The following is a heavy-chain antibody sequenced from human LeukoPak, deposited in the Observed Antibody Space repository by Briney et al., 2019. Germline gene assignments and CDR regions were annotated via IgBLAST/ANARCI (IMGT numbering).Heavy chain of an antibody. D-gene: IGHD1-26*01. V-gene: IGHV1-2*02. J-gene: IGHJ4*02. Sequence: ASVKVSCKPSGYTFTEYYIHWVRQSPGQGLEWMGWISPDSDFTKYAQKFQDRVTLTRDTSISTVYMELSRLRSDDTAMYFCARDIGVWDEKTFDYWGQGTLVTVSS. CDR2: ISPDSDFT. CDR1: GYTFTEYY. CDR3: ARDIGVWDEKTFDY.